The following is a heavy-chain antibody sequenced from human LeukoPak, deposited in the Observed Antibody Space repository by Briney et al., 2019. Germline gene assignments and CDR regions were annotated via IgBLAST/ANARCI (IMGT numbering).Heavy chain of an antibody. V-gene: IGHV4-34*01. CDR3: ASLHTAMVRVDP. J-gene: IGHJ5*02. CDR1: GGSFSGYY. D-gene: IGHD5-18*01. CDR2: INHSGST. Sequence: SETLSLTCAVYGGSFSGYYWSWIRQPPGKGLEWIGEINHSGSTNYNPSLKSRVTISVDTSKNQFSLKLSSVTAADPAVYYCASLHTAMVRVDPWGQGTLVTVSS.